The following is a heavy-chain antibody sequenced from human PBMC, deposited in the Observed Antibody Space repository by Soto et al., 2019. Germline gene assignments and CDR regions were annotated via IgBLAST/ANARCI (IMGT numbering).Heavy chain of an antibody. V-gene: IGHV3-33*01. CDR3: ARDYSSGWGRYFDY. J-gene: IGHJ4*02. D-gene: IGHD6-19*01. Sequence: QVQLVESGGGVVQPGRSLRLSCAASGFTFSSYGMHWVRQAPGKGLEWVAVIWYDGSNKYYADSVKGRFTISRDNSKNTLYLQMNSLRAEDAAVYYCARDYSSGWGRYFDYWGQGTLVTVSS. CDR1: GFTFSSYG. CDR2: IWYDGSNK.